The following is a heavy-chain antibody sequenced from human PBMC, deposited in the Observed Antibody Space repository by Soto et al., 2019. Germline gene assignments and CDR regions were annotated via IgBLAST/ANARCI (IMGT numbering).Heavy chain of an antibody. CDR1: GYTFTXXG. V-gene: IGHV1-18*01. Sequence: GASVKVSCKASGYTFTXXGIXWVRQAPGQGLEWMGWISAYNGNTNYAQKLQGRVTMTTDTSTSTAYMELRSLRSDDTAVYYCARDGSGYDFWSGYYTRNYYYYYMDVWGKGTTVTVSS. J-gene: IGHJ6*03. D-gene: IGHD3-3*01. CDR3: ARDGSGYDFWSGYYTRNYYYYYMDV. CDR2: ISAYNGNT.